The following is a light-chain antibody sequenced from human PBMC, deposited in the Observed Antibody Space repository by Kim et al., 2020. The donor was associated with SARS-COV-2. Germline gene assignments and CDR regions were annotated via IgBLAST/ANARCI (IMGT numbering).Light chain of an antibody. CDR2: AAS. V-gene: IGKV1-27*01. CDR3: QKYNDAPRT. CDR1: QDIGDC. J-gene: IGKJ1*01. Sequence: ASVGDRVTITCRASQDIGDCLAWYQQKQGKVPKLLIYAASTLQSGVPSRFSGSGSATDFSLTISSLQPEDVATYYCQKYNDAPRTFGPGTKVDIK.